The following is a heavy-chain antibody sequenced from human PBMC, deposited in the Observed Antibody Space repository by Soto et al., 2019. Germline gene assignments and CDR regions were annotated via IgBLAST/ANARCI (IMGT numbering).Heavy chain of an antibody. CDR2: ISGSGGST. J-gene: IGHJ5*02. Sequence: EVQLLESGGGLVQPGGSLRLSCAASGFTFSSYVMSWVRQAPGKGLEWVSAISGSGGSTYYADSVKGRFTISRDNSKNTLYLQMNSLRAEDTAVYYCAKTPYYDFWSGYYNNWFDPWGQGTLVTVSS. V-gene: IGHV3-23*01. CDR1: GFTFSSYV. CDR3: AKTPYYDFWSGYYNNWFDP. D-gene: IGHD3-3*01.